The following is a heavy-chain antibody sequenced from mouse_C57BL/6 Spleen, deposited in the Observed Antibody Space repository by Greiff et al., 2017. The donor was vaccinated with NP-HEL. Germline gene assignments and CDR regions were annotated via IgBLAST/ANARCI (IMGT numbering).Heavy chain of an antibody. Sequence: EVKLVESGGGIVQPGGSLKRSCVASRFTISSYGMSSVRQTPDKRLELVATIDSNGGSTDYPDSVKRRFNISGDNAKNALDLQMRSLKSEDTAMYYCARSAIWGQGTTLTVSS. CDR3: ARSAI. J-gene: IGHJ2*01. D-gene: IGHD2-12*01. CDR1: RFTISSYG. V-gene: IGHV5-6-3*01. CDR2: IDSNGGST.